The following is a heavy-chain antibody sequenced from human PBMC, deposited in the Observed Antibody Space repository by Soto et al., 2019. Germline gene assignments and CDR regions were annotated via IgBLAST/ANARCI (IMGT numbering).Heavy chain of an antibody. CDR3: AREVIVVVVAATRRWFDP. D-gene: IGHD2-15*01. CDR1: GGSISSGDYY. V-gene: IGHV4-30-4*01. Sequence: SETLSLTCTVSGGSISSGDYYWGWIRQPPGKGLEWIGYIYYSWSTYYNPSLKSRVTISVDTSKNQFSLKLSSVTAADTAGYYCAREVIVVVVAATRRWFDPWGQGTLVTVSS. CDR2: IYYSWST. J-gene: IGHJ5*02.